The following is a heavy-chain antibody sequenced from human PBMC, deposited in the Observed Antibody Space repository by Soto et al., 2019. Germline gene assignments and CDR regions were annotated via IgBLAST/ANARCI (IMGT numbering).Heavy chain of an antibody. J-gene: IGHJ6*02. Sequence: RGESLKISWKGSGYSFTSYWIRWVPQVPGKGAEWMGRIEASVSYTNYSPSFQGHVTLLADKTISTAYLQRSSVKASDIAMYYCARSIVATSRYYYGMDVWGQGTTVTVSS. CDR1: GYSFTSYW. CDR3: ARSIVATSRYYYGMDV. D-gene: IGHD5-12*01. V-gene: IGHV5-10-1*01. CDR2: IEASVSYT.